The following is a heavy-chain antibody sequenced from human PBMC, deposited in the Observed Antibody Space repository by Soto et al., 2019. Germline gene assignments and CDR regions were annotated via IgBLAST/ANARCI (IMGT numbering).Heavy chain of an antibody. CDR2: IIASGDV. D-gene: IGHD6-6*01. V-gene: IGHV3-9*01. J-gene: IGHJ6*02. CDR1: GFTLRDSA. Sequence: EEELVESGGGLVQPGRSLRLSCATSGFTLRDSAMHWVRQVPGRGLEWVSGIIASGDVGYVDSVRGRFTMSRDVAKSSLHLQMNSLKTDYTVLYYCVRDTSSGGADVWGQGTTVTVSS. CDR3: VRDTSSGGADV.